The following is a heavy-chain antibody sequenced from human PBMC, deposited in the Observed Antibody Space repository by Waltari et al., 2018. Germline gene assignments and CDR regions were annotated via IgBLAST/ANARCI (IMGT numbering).Heavy chain of an antibody. CDR1: GYTFTSYG. V-gene: IGHV1-18*01. CDR3: ARDRAERGSYTRPFDY. D-gene: IGHD1-26*01. J-gene: IGHJ4*02. CDR2: ISAYNGNT. Sequence: QVQLVQSGAEVKKPGASVKVSCKASGYTFTSYGISWVRQAPGQGLEWMGWISAYNGNTNYAQKLQGRVTRTTDTSTSTAYMELRSLRSDDTAVYYCARDRAERGSYTRPFDYWGQGTLVTVSS.